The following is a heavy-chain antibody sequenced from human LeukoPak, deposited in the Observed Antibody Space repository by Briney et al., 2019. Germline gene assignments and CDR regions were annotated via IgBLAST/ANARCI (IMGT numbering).Heavy chain of an antibody. Sequence: SETLSLTCTASGGSITSSYWSWIRQSPGKGLEWIGYIHYTGSTNYNPSLKSRVTMLIDTSKNQFSLKLSSLTAANTAVYYCARGRYSAGDNWFDPWGQGTLVTVSS. V-gene: IGHV4-59*01. CDR3: ARGRYSAGDNWFDP. J-gene: IGHJ5*02. D-gene: IGHD3-9*01. CDR1: GGSITSSY. CDR2: IHYTGST.